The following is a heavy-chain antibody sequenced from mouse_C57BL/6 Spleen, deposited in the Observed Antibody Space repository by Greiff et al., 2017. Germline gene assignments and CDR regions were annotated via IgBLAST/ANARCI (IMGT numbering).Heavy chain of an antibody. CDR1: GYTFTSYW. CDR3: ARYNITTVVGGMDY. D-gene: IGHD1-1*01. V-gene: IGHV1-55*01. Sequence: QVQLQQPGAELVKPGASVKMSCKASGYTFTSYWITWVKQRPGQGLEWIGDIYPGSGSTNYNEKLKSKATLTVDTSSSTAYMQLSSLTSEDSAVYYCARYNITTVVGGMDYWSQGTSVTVSS. CDR2: IYPGSGST. J-gene: IGHJ4*01.